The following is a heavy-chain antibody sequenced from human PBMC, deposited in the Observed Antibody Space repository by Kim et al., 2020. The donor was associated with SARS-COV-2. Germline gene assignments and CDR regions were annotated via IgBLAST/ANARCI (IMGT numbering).Heavy chain of an antibody. CDR1: GYTFTSYY. Sequence: ASVKVSCKASGYTFTSYYMHWVRQAPGQGLEWMGIINPSGGRTSYAQKFQGRVTMTRDTSTSTVYMELSSLRSEDTAVYYCARPSNYDILTGYSYYFDYWGQGTLVTVSS. V-gene: IGHV1-46*01. J-gene: IGHJ4*02. D-gene: IGHD3-9*01. CDR2: INPSGGRT. CDR3: ARPSNYDILTGYSYYFDY.